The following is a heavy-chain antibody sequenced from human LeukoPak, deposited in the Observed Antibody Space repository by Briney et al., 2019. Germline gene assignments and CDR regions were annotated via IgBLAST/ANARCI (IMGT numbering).Heavy chain of an antibody. Sequence: GGSLRLSCAASGFTFSSYGMHWVRQAPGKGLEWVAVIWYDGSNKYYADSVKGRFTISRDNSKNTLYLQMNSLRADDTAIYYCARRRIVGSIDDAFDIWGQGTMVTPSS. J-gene: IGHJ3*02. V-gene: IGHV3-33*01. CDR2: IWYDGSNK. CDR1: GFTFSSYG. D-gene: IGHD1-26*01. CDR3: ARRRIVGSIDDAFDI.